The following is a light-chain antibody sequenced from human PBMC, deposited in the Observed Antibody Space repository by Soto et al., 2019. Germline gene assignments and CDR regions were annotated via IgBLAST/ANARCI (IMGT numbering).Light chain of an antibody. Sequence: QSALTQPASVSGSPGQSVTISCTGTSSDVGGYNYVSWYQQHPGKAPKLVIYGVNYRPSGVSARFSGSKFQNTASLTISGLQAADEADYYCSSYRTGSVVLFGGGTKVTVL. V-gene: IGLV2-14*01. CDR3: SSYRTGSVVL. CDR1: SSDVGGYNY. J-gene: IGLJ3*02. CDR2: GVN.